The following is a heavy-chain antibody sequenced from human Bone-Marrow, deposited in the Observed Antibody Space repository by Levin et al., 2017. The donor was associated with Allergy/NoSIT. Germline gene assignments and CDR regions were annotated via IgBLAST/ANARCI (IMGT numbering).Heavy chain of an antibody. CDR2: TSSRSTYI. Sequence: GESLKISCAASGFSFTSYTMSWVRQAPGKGLEWVSSTSSRSTYIYYAASVKGRFTISRANAMASLYLQLKSLRVEDTAVYYCARTVDSAMVSGRVGAFDIMGQGTMVTISS. CDR1: GFSFTSYT. D-gene: IGHD5-18*01. J-gene: IGHJ3*02. V-gene: IGHV3-21*01. CDR3: ARTVDSAMVSGRVGAFDI.